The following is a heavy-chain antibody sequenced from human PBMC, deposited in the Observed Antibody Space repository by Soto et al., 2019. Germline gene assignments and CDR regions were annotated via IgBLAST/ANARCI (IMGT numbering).Heavy chain of an antibody. V-gene: IGHV1-2*02. D-gene: IGHD6-6*01. CDR3: AKDLTLQLAYCLEP. J-gene: IGHJ5*02. Sequence: ASVKVSCKASGLYFTGYYIHWLRQAPGQGLEWMGWINAHSGGTEYAQKFQGRFTLTRDTSIATAYLTLASRTSDDTALYCWAKDLTLQLAYCLEPWRQGTQVPVCS. CDR1: GLYFTGYY. CDR2: INAHSGGT.